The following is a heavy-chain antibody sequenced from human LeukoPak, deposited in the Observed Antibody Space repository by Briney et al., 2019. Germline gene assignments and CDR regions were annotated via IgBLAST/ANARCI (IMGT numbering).Heavy chain of an antibody. J-gene: IGHJ6*02. CDR3: ARRRYYDSSGYDYYYYGLDV. D-gene: IGHD3-22*01. CDR2: IYSGGST. CDR1: GFTFNKYA. Sequence: GGSLRLSCAASGFTFNKYATTWVRQAPGKGLEWVSVIYSGGSTFYADSVKGRFTVSRDNSKNTLYLEMNSLRVEDTAIYYCARRRYYDSSGYDYYYYGLDVWGQGTTVTVSS. V-gene: IGHV3-66*04.